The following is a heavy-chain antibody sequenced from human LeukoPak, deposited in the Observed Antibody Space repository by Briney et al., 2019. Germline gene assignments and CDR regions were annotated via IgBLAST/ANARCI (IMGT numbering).Heavy chain of an antibody. CDR3: ARDRRMGDSSGYYYVLSPYFDY. V-gene: IGHV6-1*01. CDR2: TYYRSKWYN. CDR1: GDSVSSNSAA. J-gene: IGHJ4*02. D-gene: IGHD3-22*01. Sequence: SQTLSLTCAISGDSVSSNSAAWNWIRQSPSRGLEWLGRTYYRSKWYNDYAVSVKSRITINPDTSKNQFSLQLNSVTPEDTAVYYCARDRRMGDSSGYYYVLSPYFDYWGQGTLVTVSS.